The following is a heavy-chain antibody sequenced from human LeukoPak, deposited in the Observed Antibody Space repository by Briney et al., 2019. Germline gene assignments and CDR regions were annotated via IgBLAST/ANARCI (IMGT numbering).Heavy chain of an antibody. CDR1: GFTFSNYN. J-gene: IGHJ3*02. D-gene: IGHD3-22*01. CDR2: ISWNSGSI. Sequence: GGSLRLSCAASGFTFSNYNMNWVRQAPGKGLEWVSGISWNSGSIGYADSVKGRFTISRDNAKNSLYLQMNSLRAEDTALYYCARTKGEEYYYDSSGYLGAFDIWGQGTMVTVSS. CDR3: ARTKGEEYYYDSSGYLGAFDI. V-gene: IGHV3-9*01.